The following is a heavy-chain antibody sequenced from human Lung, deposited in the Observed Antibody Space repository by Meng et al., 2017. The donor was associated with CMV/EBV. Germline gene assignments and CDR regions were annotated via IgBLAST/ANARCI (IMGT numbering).Heavy chain of an antibody. Sequence: SXKISXAASGFTFSSYAMHWVRQAPGKGLEWVAVISYDGSNKYYADSVKGRFTISRDNSKNTLYLQMNSLRAEDTAVYYCARDLSYYDSSGYRFDYWGQGTXVTVSS. CDR3: ARDLSYYDSSGYRFDY. CDR2: ISYDGSNK. V-gene: IGHV3-30*04. D-gene: IGHD3-22*01. J-gene: IGHJ4*02. CDR1: GFTFSSYA.